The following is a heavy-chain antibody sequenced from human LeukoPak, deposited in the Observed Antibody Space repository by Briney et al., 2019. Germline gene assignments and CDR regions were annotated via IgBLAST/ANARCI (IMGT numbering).Heavy chain of an antibody. CDR2: ISAYNGNT. J-gene: IGHJ6*03. V-gene: IGHV1-18*01. Sequence: ASVKDSCKASGYTFTSYGISWVRQAPGQGLEWMGWISAYNGNTNYAQKLQGRVTMTTDTSTSTAYMDLRSLRSDDTAVYYCARVNYGDYGVYYYYMDVWGKGTTVTVSS. CDR1: GYTFTSYG. CDR3: ARVNYGDYGVYYYYMDV. D-gene: IGHD4-17*01.